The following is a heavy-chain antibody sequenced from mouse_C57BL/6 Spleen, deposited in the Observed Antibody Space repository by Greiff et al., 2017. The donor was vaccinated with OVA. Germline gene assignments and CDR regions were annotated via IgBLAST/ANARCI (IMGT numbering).Heavy chain of an antibody. Sequence: EVNVVESEGGLVQPGSSMKLSCTASGFTFSDYYMAWVRQVPEKGLEWVANINYDGSSTYYLDSLKSRFIISRDNAKNILYLQMSSLKSEDTATYYCARDGDGNFDYWGQGTTLTVSS. V-gene: IGHV5-16*01. J-gene: IGHJ2*01. CDR1: GFTFSDYY. CDR2: INYDGSST. D-gene: IGHD2-1*01. CDR3: ARDGDGNFDY.